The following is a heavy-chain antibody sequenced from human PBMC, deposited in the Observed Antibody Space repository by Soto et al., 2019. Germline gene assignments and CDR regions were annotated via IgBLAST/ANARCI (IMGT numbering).Heavy chain of an antibody. D-gene: IGHD3-22*01. Sequence: QVQLVQSGAEVKKPGASVKVSCKASGYTFTGYYMHWVRQAPGQGLVWMGWINPNSGGTNYAQKFQGWVTMTRDTSISTAYMELSRLRSDDTAVYYCARGFVGGFYDSSGYPPGPFDYWGQGTLVTVSS. V-gene: IGHV1-2*04. CDR2: INPNSGGT. CDR3: ARGFVGGFYDSSGYPPGPFDY. J-gene: IGHJ4*02. CDR1: GYTFTGYY.